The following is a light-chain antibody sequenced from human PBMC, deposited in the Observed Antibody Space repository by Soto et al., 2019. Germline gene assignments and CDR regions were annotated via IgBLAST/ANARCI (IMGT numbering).Light chain of an antibody. Sequence: EILMTQSPATLSVSPGARATLSCRASQSLSRNLAWYQQKPGQAPRLLIYGASTRASGIPARFSGSGSGTEFALSISSLQSDDFASYDCLHYDDCPPAFTFGPGNKVDL. J-gene: IGKJ3*01. CDR2: GAS. CDR1: QSLSRN. CDR3: LHYDDCPPAFT. V-gene: IGKV3-15*01.